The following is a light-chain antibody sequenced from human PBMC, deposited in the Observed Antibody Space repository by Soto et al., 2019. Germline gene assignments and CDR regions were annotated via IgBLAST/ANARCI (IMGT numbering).Light chain of an antibody. CDR2: GAS. CDR3: QQYGSSPLT. Sequence: IVFAQSYSTLSLSPGARATLSRKASQSVSSSYLAWYQQKPGQAPRLLIYGASSRATGIPDRFSGSGSGTDFTLTISRLEPEDFAVYYCQQYGSSPLTFGGGTKVDIK. J-gene: IGKJ4*01. CDR1: QSVSSSY. V-gene: IGKV3-20*01.